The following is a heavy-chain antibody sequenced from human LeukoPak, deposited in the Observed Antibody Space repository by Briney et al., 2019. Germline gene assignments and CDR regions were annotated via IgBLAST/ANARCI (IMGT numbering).Heavy chain of an antibody. D-gene: IGHD3-3*01. Sequence: SETLSLTCTVTGGSISSGGYYWSWIRQPPGKGLEWIGYIYHSGSTYYNPSLKSRVTISVDRSKNQFSLKLSSVTAADTAVYYCARTVAPAREDFWSGPIWGQGTLVTVSS. CDR1: GGSISSGGYY. CDR2: IYHSGST. V-gene: IGHV4-30-2*01. CDR3: ARTVAPAREDFWSGPI. J-gene: IGHJ4*02.